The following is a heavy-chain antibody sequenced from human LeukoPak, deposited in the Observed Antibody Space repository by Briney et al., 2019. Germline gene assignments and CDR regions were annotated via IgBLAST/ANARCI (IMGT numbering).Heavy chain of an antibody. J-gene: IGHJ5*01. V-gene: IGHV1-18*01. CDR3: TRVTLRGSKYNWFDP. CDR2: ITPIIGTT. Sequence: GASVKVSCKASGYTFTSYGISWVRQAPGQGLEWMGRITPIIGTTKFAEKFQSRITITADRSTSTAYLELSGLTYDDTAVYYCTRVTLRGSKYNWFDPWGQGTHVSVYS. D-gene: IGHD1-26*01. CDR1: GYTFTSYG.